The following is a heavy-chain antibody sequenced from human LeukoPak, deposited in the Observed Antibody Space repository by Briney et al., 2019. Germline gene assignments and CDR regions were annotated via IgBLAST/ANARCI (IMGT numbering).Heavy chain of an antibody. D-gene: IGHD6-19*01. CDR3: ARLIPPTWWSVAGSRGQHDY. V-gene: IGHV4-39*01. Sequence: SETLSLTCTVSGVSISSGSYYWGWIRQPPGKGLGWIGSIYYSGSAYYNPSLRSRVTLSMDTSKNQFSLKVISVTAADTALYYCARLIPPTWWSVAGSRGQHDYWGQGTLVTVSS. J-gene: IGHJ4*02. CDR1: GVSISSGSYY. CDR2: IYYSGSA.